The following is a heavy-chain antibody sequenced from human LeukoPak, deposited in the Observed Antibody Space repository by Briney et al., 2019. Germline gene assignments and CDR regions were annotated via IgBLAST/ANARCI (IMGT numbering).Heavy chain of an antibody. V-gene: IGHV4-39*01. CDR1: GGSISSSSYY. J-gene: IGHJ2*01. CDR2: IYYSGST. Sequence: PSETLSLTCTVSGGSISSSSYYWGWIRQPPGKGLEWIGSIYYSGSTYYNPSLKSRVTISVDTSKNQFSLKLSSVTAADTAVYYCARPVDWYFDAWGRGTLVTVSS. CDR3: ARPVDWYFDA.